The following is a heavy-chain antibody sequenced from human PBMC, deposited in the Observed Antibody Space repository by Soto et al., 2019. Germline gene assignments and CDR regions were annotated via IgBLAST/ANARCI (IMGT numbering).Heavy chain of an antibody. Sequence: GESLKISCKGSGYSFTSYWIGWVRQMPGKGLEWMGIIYPGDSDTRYSPSFQGQVTISADKSTSTAYLQWSSLKASDTVMYYCATHPYYFDSSAHYTWGQGTLVTVSS. J-gene: IGHJ5*02. CDR3: ATHPYYFDSSAHYT. D-gene: IGHD3-22*01. CDR2: IYPGDSDT. V-gene: IGHV5-51*01. CDR1: GYSFTSYW.